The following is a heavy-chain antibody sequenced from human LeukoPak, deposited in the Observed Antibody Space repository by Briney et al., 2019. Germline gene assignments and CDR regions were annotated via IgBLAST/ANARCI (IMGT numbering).Heavy chain of an antibody. CDR1: GFTLSSFG. Sequence: GGSLRLSCTASGFTLSSFGMHWVRQAPSEGLEWVAVISDDGSNTYYADSVKGRFTISRDNSKNTLYLQLNSLRTEDTAVYYCAKDADTATIIYWYFDLWGRGTLVTVSS. CDR2: ISDDGSNT. CDR3: AKDADTATIIYWYFDL. D-gene: IGHD5-18*01. V-gene: IGHV3-30*18. J-gene: IGHJ2*01.